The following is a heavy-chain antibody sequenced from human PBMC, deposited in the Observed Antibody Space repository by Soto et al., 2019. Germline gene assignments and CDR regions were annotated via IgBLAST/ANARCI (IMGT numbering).Heavy chain of an antibody. CDR2: ISAYNGNT. D-gene: IGHD3-3*01. V-gene: IGHV1-18*01. Sequence: ASVKVSCKASGYTFTSYGISWVRQAPGQGLEWMGWISAYNGNTNYAQKLQGRVTMTTDTSTSTAYMELRSLRSDDTAVYYCGRGGGDTIFGYYYYYGMDVWGQGTTVTVSS. CDR1: GYTFTSYG. CDR3: GRGGGDTIFGYYYYYGMDV. J-gene: IGHJ6*02.